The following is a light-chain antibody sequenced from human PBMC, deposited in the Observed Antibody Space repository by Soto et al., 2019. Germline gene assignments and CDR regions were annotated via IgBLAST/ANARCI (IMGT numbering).Light chain of an antibody. CDR2: GAS. Sequence: EIVLTQSPGTLSWSPGERATLSCRASQRVSSGYLGWYHQRPGQAPRLLLYGASNRAATIPDRFSGRGSATDFTITIRRMETEDYAVYYCRQYASSPPWTFGQATMVEIK. CDR3: RQYASSPPWT. CDR1: QRVSSGY. J-gene: IGKJ1*01. V-gene: IGKV3-20*01.